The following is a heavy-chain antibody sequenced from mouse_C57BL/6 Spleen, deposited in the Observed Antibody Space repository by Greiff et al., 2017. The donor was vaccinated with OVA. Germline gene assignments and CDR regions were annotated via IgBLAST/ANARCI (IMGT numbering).Heavy chain of an antibody. CDR3: AKKLGNYYAMDY. V-gene: IGHV2-5*01. Sequence: VKLMESGPGLVQPSQSLSITCTVSGFSLTSYGVHWVRQSPGKGLEWLGVIWRGGSTDYNAAFMSRLSITKDNSKSQVFFKMNSLQADDTAIYYCAKKLGNYYAMDYWGQGTAVTVSS. J-gene: IGHJ4*01. CDR2: IWRGGST. CDR1: GFSLTSYG. D-gene: IGHD4-1*01.